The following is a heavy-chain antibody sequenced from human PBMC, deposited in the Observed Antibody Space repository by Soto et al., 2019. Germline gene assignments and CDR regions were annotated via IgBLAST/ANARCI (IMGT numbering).Heavy chain of an antibody. CDR3: ARDRSAKLGIRFLEWLPRSYYYYGMDV. D-gene: IGHD3-3*01. Sequence: ASVKVSCKASGISFINHYVHWVRQAPGQGPEWMGVINPSGGSTSYAQKFQGRVTMTRDTSTSTVYMELSSLRSEDTAVYYCARDRSAKLGIRFLEWLPRSYYYYGMDVWGQGTTVTVSS. J-gene: IGHJ6*02. CDR2: INPSGGST. V-gene: IGHV1-46*01. CDR1: GISFINHY.